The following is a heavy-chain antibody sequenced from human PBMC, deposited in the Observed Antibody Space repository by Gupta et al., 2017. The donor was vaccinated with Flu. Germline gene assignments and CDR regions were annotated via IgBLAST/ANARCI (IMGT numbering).Heavy chain of an antibody. CDR1: GGSISSYY. J-gene: IGHJ3*02. V-gene: IGHV4-59*08. D-gene: IGHD1/OR15-1a*01. CDR3: ARLSDSAEHLGAFDI. CDR2: THNSGAT. Sequence: QVQLQESGPGLVKPSETLSLTCTVSGGSISSYYWSWIRQRPGKGLEWIRYTHNSGATNYNPSLKSRVNMSADMSKKQFSLEVRSVTAADTAVYYCARLSDSAEHLGAFDIWGQGTMVAVSP.